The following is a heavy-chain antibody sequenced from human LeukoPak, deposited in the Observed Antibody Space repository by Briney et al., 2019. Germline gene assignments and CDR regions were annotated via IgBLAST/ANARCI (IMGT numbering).Heavy chain of an antibody. D-gene: IGHD6-19*01. J-gene: IGHJ4*02. CDR2: INHSGST. V-gene: IGHV4-34*01. CDR1: GGSFSGYY. Sequence: ETSETLSLTCAVYGGSFSGYYWSWIRQPPGKGLEWIGEINHSGSTNYNPSLKSRVTISVDTSKNQFSLKLSSVTAADTAVYYCARGDSGWYSLTYYFDYWGQGTLVTVSS. CDR3: ARGDSGWYSLTYYFDY.